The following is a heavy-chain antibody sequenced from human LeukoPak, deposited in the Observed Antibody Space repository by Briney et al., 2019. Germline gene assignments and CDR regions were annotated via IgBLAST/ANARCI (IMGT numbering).Heavy chain of an antibody. V-gene: IGHV1-18*01. D-gene: IGHD5-24*01. J-gene: IGHJ4*02. CDR1: GYTFTTYD. CDR2: ISAYNGNT. CDR3: ARDQRLEMATMKFDY. Sequence: ASVKVSCKASGYTFTTYDISWVRQAPGQGLEWMGWISAYNGNTNYAQKFQDRVTMTTDTSTSTAYMELSSLRSDDTAVYYCARDQRLEMATMKFDYWGQGTLVTVSS.